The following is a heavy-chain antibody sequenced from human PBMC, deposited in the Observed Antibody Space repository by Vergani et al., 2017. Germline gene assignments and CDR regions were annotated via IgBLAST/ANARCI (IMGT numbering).Heavy chain of an antibody. CDR3: ARDSPWAAGPNHDAFDI. CDR2: ISSRGSTI. J-gene: IGHJ3*02. CDR1: GFTFSAYY. V-gene: IGHV3-11*01. Sequence: QVQLVESGGGLVKPGGSLSLSCAASGFTFSAYYLRWIRHAPGQGLEWVSYISSRGSTIYYADSVKGRFTISRDNAKNSLYLQMNSLRAEDTAVYYCARDSPWAAGPNHDAFDIWGQGTMVTVSS. D-gene: IGHD6-13*01.